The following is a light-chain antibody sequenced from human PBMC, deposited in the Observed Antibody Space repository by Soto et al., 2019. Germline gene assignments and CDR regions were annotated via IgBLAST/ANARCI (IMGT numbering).Light chain of an antibody. V-gene: IGLV2-8*01. CDR3: SSYAGSSWV. J-gene: IGLJ3*02. Sequence: QSVLTQSPSASGSPGQSVTISCTGTSSDVGAYNYVSWYQQHPGKAPKLMIYDVSKRPSGVPYRFSGSKSGNAASLTVSGLQGEDAADYYCSSYAGSSWVFGGGTKLTVL. CDR2: DVS. CDR1: SSDVGAYNY.